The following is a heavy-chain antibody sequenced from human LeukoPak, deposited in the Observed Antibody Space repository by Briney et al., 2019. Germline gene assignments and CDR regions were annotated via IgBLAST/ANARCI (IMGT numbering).Heavy chain of an antibody. CDR1: GFTFSSYG. CDR2: IWYDGSNK. V-gene: IGHV3-33*06. D-gene: IGHD3-22*01. J-gene: IGHJ4*02. CDR3: AKACSYYDSSGYYYFDRDYFDY. Sequence: QPGRSLRLSCAASGFTFSSYGMHWVRQAPGKGLEWVAVIWYDGSNKYYADSVKGRFTISRDNSKNTLYLQMNSLRAEDTAVYYCAKACSYYDSSGYYYFDRDYFDYWGQGTLVTVSS.